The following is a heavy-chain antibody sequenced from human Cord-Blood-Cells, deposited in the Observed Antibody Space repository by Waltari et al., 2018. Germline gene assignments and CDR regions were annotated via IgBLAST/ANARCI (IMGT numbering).Heavy chain of an antibody. V-gene: IGHV1-58*01. CDR1: GFTFTSSA. CDR2: IVVGSGNT. Sequence: QMQLVQSGPEVKKPGTSVKVSCKASGFTFTSSAVQWVRQARGQRLEWVGWIVVGSGNTNDAQKFQERVTITRDMSTSTAYMELSSLRSEDTAVYYCAADGREDLDYWGQGTLVTVSS. CDR3: AADGREDLDY. J-gene: IGHJ4*02.